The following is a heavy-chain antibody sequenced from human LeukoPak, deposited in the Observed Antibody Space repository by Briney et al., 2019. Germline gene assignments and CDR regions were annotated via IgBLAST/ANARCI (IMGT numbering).Heavy chain of an antibody. Sequence: TGRSLRLSCAASGFTFSSYGMHWVRQAPGKGLEWVSYISSSSSTIYYADSVKGRFTISRDNAKNSLYLQMNSLRAEDTAVYYCARPSSGYGYWGQGTLVTVSS. CDR3: ARPSSGYGY. D-gene: IGHD5-12*01. CDR2: ISSSSSTI. V-gene: IGHV3-48*01. CDR1: GFTFSSYG. J-gene: IGHJ4*02.